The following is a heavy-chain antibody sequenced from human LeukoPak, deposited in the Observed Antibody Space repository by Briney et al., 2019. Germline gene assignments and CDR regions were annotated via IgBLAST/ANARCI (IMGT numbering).Heavy chain of an antibody. Sequence: PSETLSLTCTVSGFSISSGYYCGWIRQPPGKGLEWIGSIYHSGSTYYTPSLKSRVTISVDTSKNKFSLKLSSVTAADTAVYFCARGPYSYDSSGAFDIWGQGTMVTVSS. J-gene: IGHJ3*02. CDR3: ARGPYSYDSSGAFDI. V-gene: IGHV4-38-2*02. D-gene: IGHD3-22*01. CDR2: IYHSGST. CDR1: GFSISSGYY.